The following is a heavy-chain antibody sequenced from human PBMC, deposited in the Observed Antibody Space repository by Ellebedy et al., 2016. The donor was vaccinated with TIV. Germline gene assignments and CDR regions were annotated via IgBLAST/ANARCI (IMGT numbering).Heavy chain of an antibody. Sequence: PGGSLRLSCAASGFTFTSYAMNWVRQAPGKGLEGVAGIRQGGSDKYYVDTVRGRFTISRDDAKNSLYLQMNSLRDEDTAVYYCATQWELYDWGQGTPVTVSS. CDR3: ATQWELYD. V-gene: IGHV3-7*01. J-gene: IGHJ4*02. CDR2: IRQGGSDK. CDR1: GFTFTSYA. D-gene: IGHD1-26*01.